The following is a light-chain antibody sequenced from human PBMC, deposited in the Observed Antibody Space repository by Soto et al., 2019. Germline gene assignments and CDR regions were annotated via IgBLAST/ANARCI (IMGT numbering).Light chain of an antibody. CDR1: QTFSSY. CDR2: GAS. V-gene: IGKV3-15*01. CDR3: QQYNNWPLLT. Sequence: EIVLTQSPATLSLSPGERATLSCRASQTFSSYLAWYQQKPGQAPRLLIYGASTRATGIPARFSGSGSGTEFTLTISSLQSEDFAVYYCQQYNNWPLLTFGGGTKVEIK. J-gene: IGKJ4*01.